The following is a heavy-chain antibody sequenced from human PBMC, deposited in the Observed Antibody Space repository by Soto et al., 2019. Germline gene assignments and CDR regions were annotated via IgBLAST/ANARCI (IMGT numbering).Heavy chain of an antibody. D-gene: IGHD5-18*01. CDR1: GGTFSSYT. CDR3: ARDLSTAMGGKIYYYYYGMDV. Sequence: SVKVSCKASGGTFSSYTISWVRQAPGQGLEWMGRIIPILGIANYAQKFQGRVTITADKSTSTAYMELSSLRSEDTAVYYCARDLSTAMGGKIYYYYYGMDVWGQGTTVTVSS. CDR2: IIPILGIA. J-gene: IGHJ6*02. V-gene: IGHV1-69*04.